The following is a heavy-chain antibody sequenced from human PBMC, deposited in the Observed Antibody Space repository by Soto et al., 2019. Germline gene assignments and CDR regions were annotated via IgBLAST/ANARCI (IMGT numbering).Heavy chain of an antibody. Sequence: GGSLRLSCAASGFTFSSYAMSWVRQAPGKGLEWVSAISGSGGSTYYADSVKGRFTISRDNSKNTLYLQMNSLRAEDTAVYYCAKDSRYDFWSGYYSGSYFDYWGQGTLVTVSS. V-gene: IGHV3-23*01. CDR2: ISGSGGST. CDR1: GFTFSSYA. CDR3: AKDSRYDFWSGYYSGSYFDY. J-gene: IGHJ4*02. D-gene: IGHD3-3*01.